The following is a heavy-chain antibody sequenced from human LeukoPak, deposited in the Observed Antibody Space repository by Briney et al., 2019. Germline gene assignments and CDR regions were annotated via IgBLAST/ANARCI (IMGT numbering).Heavy chain of an antibody. J-gene: IGHJ6*02. Sequence: SETLSLTCTVSGGSISTYYWSWIRQPPGKGLEWIGYIYYSGSTNYNPSLKSRVTISVDTSKNQFSLKVSSVTAADTAVYYCARYCTGGGCFYGMDVWGQGTTVNVSS. CDR3: ARYCTGGGCFYGMDV. D-gene: IGHD2-15*01. V-gene: IGHV4-59*01. CDR1: GGSISTYY. CDR2: IYYSGST.